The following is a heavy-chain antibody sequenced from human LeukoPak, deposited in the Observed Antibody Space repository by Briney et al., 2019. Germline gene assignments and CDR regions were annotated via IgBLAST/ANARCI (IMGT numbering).Heavy chain of an antibody. CDR3: ARQYGSGSYHLDY. CDR1: GGSISSSSYY. J-gene: IGHJ4*02. V-gene: IGHV4-39*01. D-gene: IGHD3-10*01. CDR2: IYYSGST. Sequence: SETLSLTCTVSGGSISSSSYYWGWIRQPPGKGLVWIGSIYYSGSTYYNPSLKSRVTISVDTSKNQFSLKLSSVTAADTAVYYCARQYGSGSYHLDYWGQGTLVTVSS.